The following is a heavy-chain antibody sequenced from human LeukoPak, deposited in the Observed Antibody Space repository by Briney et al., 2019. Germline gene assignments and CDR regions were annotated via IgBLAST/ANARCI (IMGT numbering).Heavy chain of an antibody. CDR2: INPNSGGT. V-gene: IGHV1-2*02. J-gene: IGHJ4*02. D-gene: IGHD5-12*01. CDR3: ARSVATIRPFDS. Sequence: ASVTVSCKASGYTFTGYYMHWVRQAPGQGLEGMGWINPNSGGTNYAQTFQGRVTMTRDTSISTAYMELSRLRSADTAVYYSARSVATIRPFDSSGPGTLVTASS. CDR1: GYTFTGYY.